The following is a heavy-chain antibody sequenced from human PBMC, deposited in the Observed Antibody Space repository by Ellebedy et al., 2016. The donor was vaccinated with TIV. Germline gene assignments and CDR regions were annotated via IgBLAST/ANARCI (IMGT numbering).Heavy chain of an antibody. CDR3: ARRLYYYYGMDV. CDR2: IYYSGST. J-gene: IGHJ6*02. CDR1: GGSISSGGYY. Sequence: SETLSLXCTVSGGSISSGGYYWSWIRQHPGKGLEWIGYIYYSGSTYYNPSLKSRVTISVDTSKNQFSLKLSSVTAADTAVYYCARRLYYYYGMDVWGQGTTVTVSS. V-gene: IGHV4-31*03.